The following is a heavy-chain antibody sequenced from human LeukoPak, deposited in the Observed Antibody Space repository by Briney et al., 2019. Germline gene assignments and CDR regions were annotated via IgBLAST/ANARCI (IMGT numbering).Heavy chain of an antibody. J-gene: IGHJ4*02. D-gene: IGHD5-18*01. Sequence: SETLSLTCTVSGGSISSYYWSWIRQSPGKGLEWTGYIYYSGSTNYNPSLKSRVTISVDTSKNQFSLKLSSVTAADTAVYYCARAEDTAMVIDCWGQGTLVTVSS. V-gene: IGHV4-59*01. CDR3: ARAEDTAMVIDC. CDR1: GGSISSYY. CDR2: IYYSGST.